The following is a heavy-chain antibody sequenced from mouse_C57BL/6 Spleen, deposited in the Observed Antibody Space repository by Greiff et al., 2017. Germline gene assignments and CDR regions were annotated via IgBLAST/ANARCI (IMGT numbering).Heavy chain of an antibody. J-gene: IGHJ4*01. Sequence: VQLKQSGPGLVAPSQSLSITCTVSGFSLTSYGVHWVSQPPGKGLEWLVVIWSDGSTTYNSALKSRLSISKDNSKSHVFLKMNSLQTDDTAMDYCARQGGYDREDSMDYWGQGTSVTVSS. CDR1: GFSLTSYG. V-gene: IGHV2-6-1*01. CDR2: IWSDGST. D-gene: IGHD2-2*01. CDR3: ARQGGYDREDSMDY.